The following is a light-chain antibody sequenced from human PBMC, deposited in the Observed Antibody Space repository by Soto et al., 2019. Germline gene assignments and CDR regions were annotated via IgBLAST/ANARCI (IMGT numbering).Light chain of an antibody. CDR3: QHYVDWPLT. CDR1: QSVSSN. CDR2: AAS. Sequence: EVVMTQSPATLSLSLGDRATLSFMASQSVSSNLAWYQQKPGQTPRLLIYAASIRATGVPARFSGSGSGTDFTLTINSLQSEDFAVYYCQHYVDWPLTFGGGTKVDIK. J-gene: IGKJ4*01. V-gene: IGKV3-15*01.